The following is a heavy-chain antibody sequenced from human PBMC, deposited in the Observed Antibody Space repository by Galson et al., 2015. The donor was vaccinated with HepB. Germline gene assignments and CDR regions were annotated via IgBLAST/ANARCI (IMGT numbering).Heavy chain of an antibody. CDR2: INPNSGGT. CDR1: GYTFTGYY. Sequence: SVKVSCKASGYTFTGYYMHWVRQAPGQGLEWMGWINPNSGGTNYAQKFQGRVTMTRDTSISTAYMELSRLRSDDTAVYYCATSYCGGDCYSSFDYWGQGTLVTVSS. CDR3: ATSYCGGDCYSSFDY. J-gene: IGHJ4*02. D-gene: IGHD2-21*01. V-gene: IGHV1-2*02.